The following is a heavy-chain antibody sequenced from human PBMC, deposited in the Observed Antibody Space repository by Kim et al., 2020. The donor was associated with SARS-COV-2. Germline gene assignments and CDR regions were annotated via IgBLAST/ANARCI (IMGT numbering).Heavy chain of an antibody. CDR1: GFSFNYYG. D-gene: IGHD3-16*01. J-gene: IGHJ4*02. Sequence: GGSLRLSCAASGFSFNYYGMHWVRQAPGKGLEWVAVISYDGSAKNYADSVKGRFTISRDNSKNTLYLQMNSLRAEDTAVYYCAKEKFTFVDGGVLVYWGQGTLVTVSS. CDR3: AKEKFTFVDGGVLVY. V-gene: IGHV3-30*18. CDR2: ISYDGSAK.